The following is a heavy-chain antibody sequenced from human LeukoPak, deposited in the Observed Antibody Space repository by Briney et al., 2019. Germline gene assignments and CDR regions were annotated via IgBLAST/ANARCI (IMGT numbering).Heavy chain of an antibody. D-gene: IGHD6-13*01. Sequence: ASETLSLTCTVSGGSISSGSYYWSWIRQPAGKGLEWIGRIYTSGSTNYNPSLKSRVTISVDTSKNQFSLKLSSVTAADTAVYYCARAEYSSSWYYWGQGTLVTVSS. J-gene: IGHJ4*02. CDR1: GGSISSGSYY. CDR3: ARAEYSSSWYY. V-gene: IGHV4-61*02. CDR2: IYTSGST.